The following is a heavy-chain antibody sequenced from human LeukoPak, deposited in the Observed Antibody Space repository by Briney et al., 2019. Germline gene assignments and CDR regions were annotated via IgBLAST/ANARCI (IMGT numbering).Heavy chain of an antibody. Sequence: ASVKVSCKASGGTFSSYAISWVRQAPGQGLEWMGGFDPEDGETIYAQKFQGRVTMTEDTSTDTAYMELSSPRSEDTAVYYCARSAASYYYYYMDVWGKGTTVTVSS. V-gene: IGHV1-24*01. CDR2: FDPEDGET. J-gene: IGHJ6*03. CDR1: GGTFSSYA. D-gene: IGHD2-15*01. CDR3: ARSAASYYYYYMDV.